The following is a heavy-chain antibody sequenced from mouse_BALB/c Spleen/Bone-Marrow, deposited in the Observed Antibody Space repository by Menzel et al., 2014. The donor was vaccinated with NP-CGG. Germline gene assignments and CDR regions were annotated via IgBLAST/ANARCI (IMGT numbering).Heavy chain of an antibody. CDR3: TNFGPFDY. V-gene: IGHV14-1*02. J-gene: IGHJ2*01. CDR2: IDPENGNT. Sequence: VQLQQSGAELVRPGALVKLSCKASGFNIKTYYIPWVRLLSEQFMAFLGLIDPENGNTKFDPKFQGKASMTADTSSNTAYLQLSSLTSEDAAVYYCTNFGPFDYWGPGTALTVSS. CDR1: GFNIKTYY.